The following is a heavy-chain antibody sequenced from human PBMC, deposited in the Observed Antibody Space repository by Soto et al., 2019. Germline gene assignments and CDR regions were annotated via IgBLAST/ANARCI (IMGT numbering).Heavy chain of an antibody. CDR3: ARGRGNWNYKQDNWFDP. V-gene: IGHV4-34*01. J-gene: IGHJ5*02. CDR2: INHSGST. Sequence: SETLSLTCAVYGGSFSGYYWSWIRQPSGKGLEWIGEINHSGSTNYNPSLKSRVTKSEDTSKNQFSLKLSSVTAADTAVYYCARGRGNWNYKQDNWFDPWGQGTLVTVSS. D-gene: IGHD1-7*01. CDR1: GGSFSGYY.